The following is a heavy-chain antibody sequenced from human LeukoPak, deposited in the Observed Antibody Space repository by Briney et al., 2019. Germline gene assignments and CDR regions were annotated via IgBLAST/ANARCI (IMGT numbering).Heavy chain of an antibody. V-gene: IGHV1-24*01. CDR3: ATDVGDFWGGQLKPFDY. Sequence: ASVKVSCKVSGYTLTELSMHWVRQAPGKGLEGLGGFDPEDGETIYAQKFQGRVTMTEETSTDTAYMELSSLRSEDTAADYCATDVGDFWGGQLKPFDYWGQGTLVTVSS. D-gene: IGHD3-3*01. CDR1: GYTLTELS. J-gene: IGHJ4*02. CDR2: FDPEDGET.